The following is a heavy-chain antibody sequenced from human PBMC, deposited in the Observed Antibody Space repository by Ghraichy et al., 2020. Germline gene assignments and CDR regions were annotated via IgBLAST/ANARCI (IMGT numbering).Heavy chain of an antibody. CDR1: GFTFSSYA. J-gene: IGHJ4*02. V-gene: IGHV3-23*01. CDR3: ATREAVADNFDC. CDR2: ISGNGGVT. D-gene: IGHD6-19*01. Sequence: GESLRLSCAASGFTFSSYAMSWVRQAPGKGLEWVSTISGNGGVTYYGDSVKGRFTISRDNSKSTLYLQMNSLRAEDTAIYYCATREAVADNFDCWGQGTLVTVSS.